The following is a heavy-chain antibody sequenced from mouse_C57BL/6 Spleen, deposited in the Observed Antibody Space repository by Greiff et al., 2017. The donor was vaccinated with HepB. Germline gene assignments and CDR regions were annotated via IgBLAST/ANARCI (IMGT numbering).Heavy chain of an antibody. CDR3: TSTTPFAY. V-gene: IGHV1-80*01. D-gene: IGHD1-1*01. J-gene: IGHJ3*01. CDR2: IYPGDGDT. CDR1: GYAFSSYW. Sequence: VQLQESGAELVKPGASVKISCKASGYAFSSYWMNWVKQRPGKGLEWIGQIYPGDGDTNYNGKFKGKATLTADKSSSTAYMQLSSLTSEDSAVYFCTSTTPFAYWGQGALVTVSA.